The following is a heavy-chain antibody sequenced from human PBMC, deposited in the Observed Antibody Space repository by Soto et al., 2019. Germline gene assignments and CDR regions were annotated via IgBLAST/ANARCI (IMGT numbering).Heavy chain of an antibody. Sequence: EVQLLESGGGVVQPGGSLRLSCAASGFTFSSYAMRWVRQAPGKGLEWVSAISGSGGRTYYADSVKGRFTISRDNSKNTLYRPLNRLTDEDTAVYYCAEECGYSSRWFEFDYWGQGTLVTVSS. V-gene: IGHV3-23*01. CDR3: AEECGYSSRWFEFDY. J-gene: IGHJ4*02. CDR1: GFTFSSYA. D-gene: IGHD6-13*01. CDR2: ISGSGGRT.